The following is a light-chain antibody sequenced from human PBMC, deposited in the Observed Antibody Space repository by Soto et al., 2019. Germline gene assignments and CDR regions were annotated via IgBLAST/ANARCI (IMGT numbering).Light chain of an antibody. J-gene: IGKJ5*01. CDR2: AAS. CDR1: QSVSNNY. V-gene: IGKV3-20*01. CDR3: QQYGSSPT. Sequence: EIVLTQSPGTLSLSTGERATLSCRASQSVSNNYLAWYQQKPGQAPRRLIYAASTRATGIPDRFSGSGSGTDFTLTISRLEPEDFAVYYCQQYGSSPTFGEGTRLEI.